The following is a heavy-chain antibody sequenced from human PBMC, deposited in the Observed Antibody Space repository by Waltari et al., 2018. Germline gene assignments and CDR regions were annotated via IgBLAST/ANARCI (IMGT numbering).Heavy chain of an antibody. V-gene: IGHV3-21*03. J-gene: IGHJ4*02. CDR3: ARERSSGSYYDY. D-gene: IGHD1-26*01. CDR1: GFTFSSYS. CDR2: ISGSSSYI. Sequence: EVQLVESGGGLVKPGGSLRLSCAASGFTFSSYSMNWVRHAPGKGLEWVCTISGSSSYIYYADSVKGRFTISRDNAKNSLYLQMNSLRAEDTAVYYCARERSSGSYYDYWGQGTLVTVSS.